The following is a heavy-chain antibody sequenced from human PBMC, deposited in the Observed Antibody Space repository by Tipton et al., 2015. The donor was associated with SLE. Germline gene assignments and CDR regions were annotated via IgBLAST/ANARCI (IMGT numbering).Heavy chain of an antibody. CDR1: GDSIRRHF. J-gene: IGHJ6*02. CDR3: ARQGPISMVRGVIISGYYYYGMDV. V-gene: IGHV5-51*01. D-gene: IGHD3-10*01. CDR2: IYPGDSDT. Sequence: TCTVSGDSIRRHFWSWIRQPPGKGLEWIGIIYPGDSDTRYSPSFQGQVTISADKSISTAYLQWSSLKASDTAMYYCARQGPISMVRGVIISGYYYYGMDVWGQGTTVTVSS.